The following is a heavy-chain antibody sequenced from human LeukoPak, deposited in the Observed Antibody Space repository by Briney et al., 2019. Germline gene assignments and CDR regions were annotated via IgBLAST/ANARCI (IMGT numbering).Heavy chain of an antibody. D-gene: IGHD2/OR15-2a*01. CDR3: TGGTFYRLLDY. CDR1: GYSLTELS. CDR2: FDPGNGET. V-gene: IGHV1-24*01. J-gene: IGHJ4*02. Sequence: ASVKVSCKVSGYSLTELSMHWVRQAPGKGLEWMGGFDPGNGETIFTKNFQARVTITHDGSTHPAYMELSRLRSEDTAVYYCTGGTFYRLLDYWGQGTLVPVSS.